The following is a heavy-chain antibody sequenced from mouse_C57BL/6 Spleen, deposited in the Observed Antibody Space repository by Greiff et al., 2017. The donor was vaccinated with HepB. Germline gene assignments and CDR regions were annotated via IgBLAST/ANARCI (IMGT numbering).Heavy chain of an antibody. CDR3: AREEFEYYFDY. Sequence: VKLQQSGPELVKPGASVKISCKASGYAFSSSWMNWVKQRPGKGLEWIGRIYPGDGDTNYNGKFKGKATLTADKSSSTAYMQLSSLTSEDSAVYFCAREEFEYYFDYWGQGTTLTVSS. CDR1: GYAFSSSW. V-gene: IGHV1-82*01. CDR2: IYPGDGDT. J-gene: IGHJ2*01.